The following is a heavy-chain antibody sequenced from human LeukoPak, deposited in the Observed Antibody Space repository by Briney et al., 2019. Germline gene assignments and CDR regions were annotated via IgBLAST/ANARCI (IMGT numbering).Heavy chain of an antibody. Sequence: ASVTVSCKASGYTFTGYYIHWVRQAPGQGLEWMGWIYPYSGDTNYAQNFQGRVTMTRDTSISTAYMELSSLKSDDTAVYYCARDRNSGSSLDIWGQGTMLTVSS. CDR3: ARDRNSGSSLDI. J-gene: IGHJ3*02. CDR1: GYTFTGYY. V-gene: IGHV1-2*02. CDR2: IYPYSGDT. D-gene: IGHD6-6*01.